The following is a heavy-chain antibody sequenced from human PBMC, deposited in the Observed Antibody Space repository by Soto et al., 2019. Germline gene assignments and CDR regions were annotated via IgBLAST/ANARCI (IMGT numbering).Heavy chain of an antibody. V-gene: IGHV3-11*05. Sequence: QVQLVESGGGLVKPGGSLRLSCAASGFTFSDYYMSWIRQAPGKGLEWVSYISSSSSYTNYADSVKGRFTISRDNAKNSLYLQMNSLRAEDTAVYYCAKALYSSSPSGVDYWGQGTLVTVSS. CDR3: AKALYSSSPSGVDY. D-gene: IGHD6-13*01. J-gene: IGHJ4*02. CDR1: GFTFSDYY. CDR2: ISSSSSYT.